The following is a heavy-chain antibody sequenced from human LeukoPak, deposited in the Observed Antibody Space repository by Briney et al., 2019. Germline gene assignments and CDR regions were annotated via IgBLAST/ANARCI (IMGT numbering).Heavy chain of an antibody. J-gene: IGHJ4*02. V-gene: IGHV3-7*01. CDR2: IKQDGSEK. D-gene: IGHD2-21*01. CDR3: ARDVFALDVDYFDY. CDR1: EFTFSSYW. Sequence: GGSLRLSCAASEFTFSSYWMSWVRQAPGKGLEWVANIKQDGSEKYYVDSVKGRFTISRDNAKNSLYLQMNSLRAEDTAVYYCARDVFALDVDYFDYWGQGTLVTVSS.